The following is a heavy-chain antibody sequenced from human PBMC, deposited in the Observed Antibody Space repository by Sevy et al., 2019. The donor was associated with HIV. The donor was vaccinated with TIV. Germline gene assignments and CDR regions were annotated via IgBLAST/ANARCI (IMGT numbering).Heavy chain of an antibody. CDR2: SSGDNGNS. J-gene: IGHJ6*02. CDR3: AGNWGREGAYCSGGSCPYSSGMDV. D-gene: IGHD2-15*01. CDR1: GFNLNIYG. Sequence: ASVKVSCKASGFNLNIYGISWVRQAPGQGLEWLGWSSGDNGNSNYAQKLQGRVTMTPDTSTRQAYMGRRSLRSDDTAVYYCAGNWGREGAYCSGGSCPYSSGMDVWGQGTTVTVSS. V-gene: IGHV1-18*01.